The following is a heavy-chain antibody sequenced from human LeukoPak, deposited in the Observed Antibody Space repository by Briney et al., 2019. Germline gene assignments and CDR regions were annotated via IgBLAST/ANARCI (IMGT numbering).Heavy chain of an antibody. CDR2: IGSSDSTT. CDR1: GFTFRSYE. V-gene: IGHV3-48*03. CDR3: ATTVAGTADY. J-gene: IGHJ4*02. Sequence: PGGSLRLSCAASGFTFRSYEMNWVRQAPGKGLEWVSYIGSSDSTTHYADSVKGRFTISRDNAKNSLYLQMNSLRAEDTAVYYCATTVAGTADYWGQGTLVTVSS. D-gene: IGHD6-19*01.